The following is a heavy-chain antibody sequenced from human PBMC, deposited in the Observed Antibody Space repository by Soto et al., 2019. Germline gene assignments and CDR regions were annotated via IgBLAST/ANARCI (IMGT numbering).Heavy chain of an antibody. J-gene: IGHJ4*02. CDR3: AMSNSNDLYYHFES. Sequence: GWSLRLSCAASGFTFDDYAMHWVRQAPGKGLEWVSGINWNSDTIGHADSVKGRFTVSRDNAKGSLLLQMSSLRAEDTAVYFCAMSNSNDLYYHFESWGQGTPVTVSS. V-gene: IGHV3-9*01. CDR2: INWNSDTI. CDR1: GFTFDDYA. D-gene: IGHD3-22*01.